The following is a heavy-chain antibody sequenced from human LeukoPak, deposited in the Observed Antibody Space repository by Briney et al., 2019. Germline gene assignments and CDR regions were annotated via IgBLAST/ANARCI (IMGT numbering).Heavy chain of an antibody. CDR2: IYYSGST. CDR3: ARSTLYYFDY. V-gene: IGHV4-59*01. CDR1: GGSISSYY. J-gene: IGHJ4*02. Sequence: SETLSLTCTVSGGSISSYYWSWLRQPPGKGLEWIGYIYYSGSTNYNPSLKSRVTISVDTSKNQFSLKLSSVTAADPAVYYCARSTLYYFDYWGQGSLVTVSS. D-gene: IGHD3-16*01.